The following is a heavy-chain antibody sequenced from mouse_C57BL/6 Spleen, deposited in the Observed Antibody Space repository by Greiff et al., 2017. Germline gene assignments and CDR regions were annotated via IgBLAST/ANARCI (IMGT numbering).Heavy chain of an antibody. CDR1: GYAFTNYL. CDR3: ARKGTTLAMDY. V-gene: IGHV1-54*01. D-gene: IGHD2-1*01. Sequence: QVQLQQSGAELVRPGTSVKVSCKASGYAFTNYLIEWVKQRPGQGLEWIGVINPGSGGTNYNEKFKGKATLAADKSSSTAYMQLSSLTSEDSAVYFCARKGTTLAMDYWGQGTSVTVSS. J-gene: IGHJ4*01. CDR2: INPGSGGT.